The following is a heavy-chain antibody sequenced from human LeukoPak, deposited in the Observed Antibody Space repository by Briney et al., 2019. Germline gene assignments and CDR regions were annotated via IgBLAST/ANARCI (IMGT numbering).Heavy chain of an antibody. CDR2: INPNSGGT. CDR3: ARGIAVAGGSPDHDY. Sequence: ASVKVSCKTSGNTFTDNGISWVRQAPGQGLEWMGWINPNSGGTNYAQKFQGRVTMTRDTSISTAYMELSRLRSDDTAVYYCARGIAVAGGSPDHDYWGQGTLVTVSS. CDR1: GNTFTDNG. J-gene: IGHJ4*02. V-gene: IGHV1-2*02. D-gene: IGHD6-19*01.